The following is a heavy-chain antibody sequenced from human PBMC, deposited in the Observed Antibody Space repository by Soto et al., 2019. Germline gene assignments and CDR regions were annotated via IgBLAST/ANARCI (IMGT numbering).Heavy chain of an antibody. J-gene: IGHJ4*02. V-gene: IGHV3-23*01. CDR2: ISGSGGST. D-gene: IGHD2-15*01. CDR1: GFTFSSYA. CDR3: AKDSGPFYCSGGSCYSDY. Sequence: PGGSLRLSCAASGFTFSSYAMSWVRQAPGKGLEWVSAISGSGGSTYYADSVKGRFTISRDNSKNTLYLQMNSLRAEDTAVYYCAKDSGPFYCSGGSCYSDYWGQGTLVTVSS.